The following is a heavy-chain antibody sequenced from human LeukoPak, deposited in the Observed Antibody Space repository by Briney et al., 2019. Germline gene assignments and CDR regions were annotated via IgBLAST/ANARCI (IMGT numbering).Heavy chain of an antibody. CDR1: GFTFSTYG. CDR2: IWYDGSNK. CDR3: AKAPNPHYYDSSGYYHSTFDY. J-gene: IGHJ4*02. Sequence: PGGSLRLSCAASGFTFSTYGMHWVRQAPGKGLEWVAAIWYDGSNKYYADSVEGRFTISRDNSKNTVYLQMNSLRAEDTAVYYCAKAPNPHYYDSSGYYHSTFDYWGQGTLVTVSS. V-gene: IGHV3-33*06. D-gene: IGHD3-22*01.